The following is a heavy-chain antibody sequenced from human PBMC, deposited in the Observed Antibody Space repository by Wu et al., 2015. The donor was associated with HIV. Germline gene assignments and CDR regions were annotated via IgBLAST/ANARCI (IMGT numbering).Heavy chain of an antibody. J-gene: IGHJ6*02. CDR2: INPSGGST. V-gene: IGHV1-46*01. CDR1: QYTFTAFY. Sequence: QVQLVQSGPEVRKPGASVKVSCKASQYTFTAFYIHWVRQAPGQGLEWMGIINPSGGSTSYAQKLQGRVTMTRDTSTSTVYMELSSLRSEDTAVYYCARGGDYNNYYYGMDVWGQGTTVTVSS. D-gene: IGHD4-17*01. CDR3: ARGGDYNNYYYGMDV.